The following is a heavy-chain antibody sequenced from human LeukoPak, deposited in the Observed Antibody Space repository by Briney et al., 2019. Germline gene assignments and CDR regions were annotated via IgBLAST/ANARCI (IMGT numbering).Heavy chain of an antibody. D-gene: IGHD3-10*01. CDR2: IYWDDDK. Sequence: NPSETLSLTCTVSGGSVSSGSYYWSWIRQPPGKALEWLALIYWDDDKRYSPSLKSRLTITKDTSKNQVVLTMTNMDPVDTATYYCAHRKSGSFISLDYWGQGTLVTVSS. J-gene: IGHJ4*02. V-gene: IGHV2-5*08. CDR1: GGSVSSGSYY. CDR3: AHRKSGSFISLDY.